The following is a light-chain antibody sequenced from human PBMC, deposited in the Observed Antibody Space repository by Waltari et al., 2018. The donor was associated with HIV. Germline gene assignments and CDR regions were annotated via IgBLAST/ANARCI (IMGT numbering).Light chain of an antibody. CDR2: RNN. V-gene: IGLV1-47*01. Sequence: QSVLTQPPSASGTPDPMVTINCSGSHSHIGRNYVSWYQQLPGTAPKLLIYRNNQRPSGVPDRFYGSKSGTSASLAISGLRSEDESDYYCAAWDDSLSGPGVFGGGTKLTVL. CDR3: AAWDDSLSGPGV. J-gene: IGLJ3*02. CDR1: HSHIGRNY.